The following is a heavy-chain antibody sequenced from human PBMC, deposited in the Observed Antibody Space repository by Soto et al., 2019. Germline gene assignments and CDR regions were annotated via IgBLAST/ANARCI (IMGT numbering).Heavy chain of an antibody. V-gene: IGHV1-18*01. CDR2: ISAYNGNT. CDR1: GYTFTSYG. D-gene: IGHD5-18*01. CDR3: ARGSPDTAMVLDGMDV. Sequence: ASVKVSCKASGYTFTSYGISWVRQAPGQGLEWMGWISAYNGNTNYAQKLQGRVTMTTDTSTSTAYMELRSLRSDDTALYYCARGSPDTAMVLDGMDVWGQGTTVTVSS. J-gene: IGHJ6*02.